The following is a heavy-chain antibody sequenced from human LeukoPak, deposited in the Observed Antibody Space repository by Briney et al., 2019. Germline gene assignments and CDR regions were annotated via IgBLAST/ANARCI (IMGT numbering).Heavy chain of an antibody. CDR3: AKDGPEYFDSSGYYPDY. CDR1: GFTFSYYA. D-gene: IGHD3-22*01. CDR2: IQYDASDK. J-gene: IGHJ4*02. Sequence: PGGSLRLSCAASGFTFSYYAMHWVRQAPGKGLEWVAFIQYDASDKYYADSVKGRFTISRDNSKNTLSLQMNSLRAEDAAVYYCAKDGPEYFDSSGYYPDYWGQGTLVTVSS. V-gene: IGHV3-30*02.